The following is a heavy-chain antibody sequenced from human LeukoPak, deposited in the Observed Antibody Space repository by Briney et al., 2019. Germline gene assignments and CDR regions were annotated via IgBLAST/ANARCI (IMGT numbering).Heavy chain of an antibody. Sequence: SETLSLTCTVSGGSISSGGYYWSWIRQHPGQGLEWIGYIHYSGSTYYNPSLKSRVTISVDTSKNQFSLKLSSVTAADTAVYYCARARYDSSGYYDYWGQGTLVTVSS. CDR2: IHYSGST. V-gene: IGHV4-31*03. D-gene: IGHD3-22*01. CDR3: ARARYDSSGYYDY. J-gene: IGHJ4*02. CDR1: GGSISSGGYY.